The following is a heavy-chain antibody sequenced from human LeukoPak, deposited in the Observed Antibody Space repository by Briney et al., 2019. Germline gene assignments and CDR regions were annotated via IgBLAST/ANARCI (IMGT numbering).Heavy chain of an antibody. CDR1: GGSISSGGYY. CDR3: ASRDGIPYRSYAFDI. CDR2: INHSGST. J-gene: IGHJ3*02. Sequence: SETLSLTCAVSGGSISSGGYYWSWIRQPPGKGLEWIGEINHSGSTNYNPSLKSRVTISVDTSKNQFSLKLSSVTAADTAVYYCASRDGIPYRSYAFDIWGQGTMVTVSS. D-gene: IGHD5-24*01. V-gene: IGHV4-34*01.